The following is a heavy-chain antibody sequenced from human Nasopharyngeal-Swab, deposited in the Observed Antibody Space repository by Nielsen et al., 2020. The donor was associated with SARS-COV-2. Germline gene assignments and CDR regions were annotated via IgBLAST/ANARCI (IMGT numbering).Heavy chain of an antibody. J-gene: IGHJ4*02. CDR2: ISGSGGST. V-gene: IGHV3-23*01. CDR3: AKVSWEWELLRWYFDY. D-gene: IGHD1-26*01. CDR1: GFTFSSYA. Sequence: GESLKISFAASGFTFSSYAMSWVRQAPGKGLEWVSAISGSGGSTYYADSVKGRFTISRDNSKNTLYLQMNSLRAEDTAVYYCAKVSWEWELLRWYFDYWGQGTLVTVSS.